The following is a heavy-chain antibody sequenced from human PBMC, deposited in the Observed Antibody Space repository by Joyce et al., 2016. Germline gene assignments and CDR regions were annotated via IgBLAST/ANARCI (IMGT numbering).Heavy chain of an antibody. J-gene: IGHJ4*02. CDR3: ARDPQNFGF. D-gene: IGHD2/OR15-2a*01. V-gene: IGHV4-38-2*02. CDR1: GDSISSGYF. Sequence: VQLQESGPGLVKRSETLSLTCDVSGDSISSGYFYGWVRQAPGKGLEWIANIYHKGKQYYNASLKSRVTISVDTSKNQLSRKLSSVTAADTAVYYCARDPQNFGFWGQGTLVIVSS. CDR2: IYHKGKQ.